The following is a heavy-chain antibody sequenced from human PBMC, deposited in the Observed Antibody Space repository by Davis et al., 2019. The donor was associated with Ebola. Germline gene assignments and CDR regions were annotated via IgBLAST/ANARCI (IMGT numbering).Heavy chain of an antibody. J-gene: IGHJ4*02. CDR1: GYTFTNYY. Sequence: AASVKVSCKASGYTFTNYYMHWVRQAPGQGLEWMGMINPNDGRTIYAQKFQGRVTITTDTSASTTYMELSSLRSEDTAVYFCASHYYGTSGHLDYWGQGTLVTVSS. CDR2: INPNDGRT. CDR3: ASHYYGTSGHLDY. D-gene: IGHD3-10*01. V-gene: IGHV1-46*01.